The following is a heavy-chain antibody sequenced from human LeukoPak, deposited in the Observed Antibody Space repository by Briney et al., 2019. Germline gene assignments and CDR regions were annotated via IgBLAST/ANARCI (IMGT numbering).Heavy chain of an antibody. J-gene: IGHJ6*03. CDR1: GFTFSIYA. CDR3: AKSAVAGSYYDYMDV. D-gene: IGHD6-19*01. CDR2: ISASGGST. V-gene: IGHV3-23*01. Sequence: GGSLRLSCAASGFTFSIYAMSWVRQAPGKGLEWVSGISASGGSTHYADSVKGRFTISRDNSKNTLHLQMNSLRAEDTAVYYCAKSAVAGSYYDYMDVWGKGTTVTVSS.